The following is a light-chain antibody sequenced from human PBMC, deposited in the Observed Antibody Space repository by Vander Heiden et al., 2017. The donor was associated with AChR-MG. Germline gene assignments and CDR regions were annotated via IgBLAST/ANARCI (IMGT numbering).Light chain of an antibody. CDR1: TGAVTSGHY. CDR2: DTN. J-gene: IGLJ3*02. CDR3: LLSYNGARV. V-gene: IGLV7-46*01. Sequence: QAVVTQEPSLPVSPGGTVTLTCDSSTGAVTSGHYPYWFQQKPGQAPRTLIYDTNNKHSWTPARFSGSLLGGKAALTLSGAQPEDEAEYYCLLSYNGARVFGGGTKLTVL.